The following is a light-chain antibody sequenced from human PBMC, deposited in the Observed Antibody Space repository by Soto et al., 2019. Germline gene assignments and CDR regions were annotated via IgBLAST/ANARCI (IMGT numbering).Light chain of an antibody. CDR3: QQYKNWPL. CDR2: GAS. CDR1: QSVSSY. V-gene: IGKV3-15*01. Sequence: ENVLTPSPATPSLSPGERAPLSCRASQSVSSYLAWYQQKPGQPPRLLIYGASTRATGIPARFSGSGFGTEFTLTISSLQSEDFAVYYCQQYKNWPLFGQGTRLEIK. J-gene: IGKJ5*01.